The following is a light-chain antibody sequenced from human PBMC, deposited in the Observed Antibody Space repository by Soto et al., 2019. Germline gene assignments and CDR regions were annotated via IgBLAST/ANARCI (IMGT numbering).Light chain of an antibody. CDR3: QQYHAYPPT. CDR2: SAS. Sequence: AIRMTQSPPSFSASTGDRVTITCRASQSIGTYLAWYQQRPGKAPNLLIYSASILQSGVPSRFSGSGSGPDFPLTITSLQSEDFATYYCQQYHAYPPTFGQGTNVGIQ. J-gene: IGKJ1*01. CDR1: QSIGTY. V-gene: IGKV1-8*01.